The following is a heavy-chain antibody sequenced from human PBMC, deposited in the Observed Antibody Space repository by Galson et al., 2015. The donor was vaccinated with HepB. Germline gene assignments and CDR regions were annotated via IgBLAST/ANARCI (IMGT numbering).Heavy chain of an antibody. Sequence: GWIRQPPGKGLEWIGSICNSGGTYYNPSLKSRVAMSVDNSKNQFSLKLSSVTAADTAVYYCASLGRTTVVSPLDSWDHGTPVIVSS. D-gene: IGHD4-23*01. CDR3: ASLGRTTVVSPLDS. J-gene: IGHJ5*01. CDR2: ICNSGGT. V-gene: IGHV4-39*01.